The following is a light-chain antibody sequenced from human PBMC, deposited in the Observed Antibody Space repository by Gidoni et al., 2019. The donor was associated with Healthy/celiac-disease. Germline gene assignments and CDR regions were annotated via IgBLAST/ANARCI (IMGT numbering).Light chain of an antibody. CDR3: NARDSSGNHLVV. Sequence: SSELTQDPAVSVALGQPVRITCQGDSLRSYYASWYQQKPGQAPGLVIYGKNNRPAGIPDRFSGSSSGNTASLTITGAQAEDEADYYCNARDSSGNHLVVFGGGTKLTVL. J-gene: IGLJ2*01. V-gene: IGLV3-19*01. CDR2: GKN. CDR1: SLRSYY.